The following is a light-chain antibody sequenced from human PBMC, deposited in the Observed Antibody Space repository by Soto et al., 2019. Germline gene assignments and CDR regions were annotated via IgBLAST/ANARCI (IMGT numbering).Light chain of an antibody. Sequence: EIVLTQSPGTLSLSPGERATLSCRASQTMRSSHLAWYQQKPGQAPRLLIYGASTRTFDVPDRFSGSGSETEFTLTISRLEPEDFAVYYCLKYGRSPGWTFGQGTKVEIK. CDR3: LKYGRSPGWT. CDR2: GAS. V-gene: IGKV3-20*01. CDR1: QTMRSSH. J-gene: IGKJ1*01.